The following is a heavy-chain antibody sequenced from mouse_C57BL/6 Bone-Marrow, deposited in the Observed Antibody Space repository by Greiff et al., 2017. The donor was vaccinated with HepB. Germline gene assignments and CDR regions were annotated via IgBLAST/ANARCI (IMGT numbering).Heavy chain of an antibody. V-gene: IGHV5-4*01. D-gene: IGHD2-5*01. Sequence: EVKLQESGGGLVKPGGSLKLSCAASGFTFSSYAMSWVRQTPEKRLEWVATISDGGSYTYYPDNVKGRFTISRDNAKNNLYLQMSHLKSEDTAMYYCAREGYSNYERFAYWGQGTLVTVSA. CDR1: GFTFSSYA. CDR3: AREGYSNYERFAY. CDR2: ISDGGSYT. J-gene: IGHJ3*01.